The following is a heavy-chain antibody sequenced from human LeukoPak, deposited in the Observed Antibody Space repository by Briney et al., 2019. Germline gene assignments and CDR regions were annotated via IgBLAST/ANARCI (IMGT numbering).Heavy chain of an antibody. V-gene: IGHV4-39*01. J-gene: IGHJ3*02. CDR3: ASPYNWNEVGAFDI. CDR2: IYYSGST. CDR1: GGSINRSYYY. D-gene: IGHD1-20*01. Sequence: PSETLSLTCTVSGGSINRSYYYWGWIRQPPGKGLEWIGSIYYSGSTYYNPSLKSRVTISVDTSKNQFSLKLSSVTAADTAVYYCASPYNWNEVGAFDIWGQGTMVTVSS.